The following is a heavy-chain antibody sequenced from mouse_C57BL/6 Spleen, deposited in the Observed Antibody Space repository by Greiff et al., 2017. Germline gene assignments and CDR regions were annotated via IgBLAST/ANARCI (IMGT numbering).Heavy chain of an antibody. V-gene: IGHV1-52*01. CDR2: IDPSDSET. CDR1: GYTFTSYW. J-gene: IGHJ1*03. Sequence: VQLQQPGAELVRPGSSVKLSCKASGYTFTSYWMHWVKQRPIQGLEWIGNIDPSDSETHYNQKFKDKATLTVDKSSSTAYMQLSSLTSEDSAVYYCARSYYYGSSLPYWYFDVWGTGTTVTVSS. D-gene: IGHD1-1*01. CDR3: ARSYYYGSSLPYWYFDV.